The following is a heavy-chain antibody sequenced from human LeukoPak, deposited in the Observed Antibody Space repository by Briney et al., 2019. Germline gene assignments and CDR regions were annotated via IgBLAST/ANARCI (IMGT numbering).Heavy chain of an antibody. CDR3: ARAPLRYYYGMDV. V-gene: IGHV4-59*01. Sequence: SETLSLTCTVSGGSISSYYWSWIRQPPGKGLERIGYIYYSGSTNYNPSLKSRVTISVDTSKNQFSLKLSTVTAADTAVYYCARAPLRYYYGMDVWGQGTTVTVSS. CDR2: IYYSGST. CDR1: GGSISSYY. D-gene: IGHD3-16*01. J-gene: IGHJ6*02.